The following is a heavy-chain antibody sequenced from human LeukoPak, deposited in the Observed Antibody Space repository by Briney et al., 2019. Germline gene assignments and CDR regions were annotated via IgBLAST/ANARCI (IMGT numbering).Heavy chain of an antibody. D-gene: IGHD4-23*01. CDR2: IYYNGIT. V-gene: IGHV4-59*01. CDR1: GGAISTYY. J-gene: IGHJ4*02. Sequence: PSETLSLTCTVSGGAISTYYWNWIRQPPGKGLEWIGYIYYNGITNYNPSLKSRVTISLDTSKTQFSLSLSSVTAADTAVYYCARVHTRGGANSLDFWGQGTLVTVSS. CDR3: ARVHTRGGANSLDF.